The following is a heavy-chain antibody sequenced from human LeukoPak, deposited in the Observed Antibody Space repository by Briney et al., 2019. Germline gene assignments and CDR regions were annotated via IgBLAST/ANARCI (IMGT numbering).Heavy chain of an antibody. D-gene: IGHD4-23*01. Sequence: SETLSLTCTVSGASISSSNFYWDWIRQSPGKGLEWIGNIYYGETTSYNPSLKSRVTISVDTSKNQFPLKLSSVTAADTAVYYCASRTTVVTPGYWGQGTLVTVSS. CDR3: ASRTTVVTPGY. J-gene: IGHJ4*02. V-gene: IGHV4-39*06. CDR1: GASISSSNFY. CDR2: IYYGETT.